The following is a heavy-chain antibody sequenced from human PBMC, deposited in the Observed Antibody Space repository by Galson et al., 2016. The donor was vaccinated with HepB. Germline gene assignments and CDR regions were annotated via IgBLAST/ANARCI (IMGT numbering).Heavy chain of an antibody. J-gene: IGHJ6*02. D-gene: IGHD3-10*01. V-gene: IGHV3-23*01. CDR1: GFTFSNYA. CDR2: ISGSGGST. CDR3: AKEGSKLARNYYYGKDV. Sequence: SLRLSCAGSGFTFSNYAISWVRQAPGKGLEWVSVISGSGGSTYYADSVKGRSTIYRDNSKNTMYLQMNSLRAEDTAVYYCAKEGSKLARNYYYGKDVWGQGTLVAVSS.